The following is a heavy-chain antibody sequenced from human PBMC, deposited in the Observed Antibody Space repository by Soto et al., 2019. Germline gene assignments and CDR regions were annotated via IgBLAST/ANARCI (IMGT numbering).Heavy chain of an antibody. D-gene: IGHD2-2*01. J-gene: IGHJ6*04. CDR1: GGTFSSYA. CDR2: IIPIFGTA. V-gene: IGHV1-69*01. CDR3: ARDDYQLLQLTYYYSGMDV. Sequence: QVQLVQSGAEVQKPGSSVKVSCKASGGTFSSYAISWVRQAPGQGLEWMGGIIPIFGTANYAQKFQGRVTITADESTSTAYMELSSLRSEDTAVYYCARDDYQLLQLTYYYSGMDVGGLGTTVTVSS.